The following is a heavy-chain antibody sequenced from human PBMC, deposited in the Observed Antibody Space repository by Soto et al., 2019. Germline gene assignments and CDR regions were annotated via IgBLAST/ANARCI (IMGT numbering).Heavy chain of an antibody. J-gene: IGHJ4*02. V-gene: IGHV1-69*01. CDR2: ILHIFGTA. CDR1: GVTFSSYA. CDR3: STSLLSVRKGDY. Sequence: QVQLVQSGAAVKKPGSSLKVSCKASGVTFSSYAISWVRQDPGQGLEWMGGILHIFGTANYAQKFQGRVTITADEFTSTAYMELSSLSSEDTDVYYFSTSLLSVRKGDYLGQGARVTVSS.